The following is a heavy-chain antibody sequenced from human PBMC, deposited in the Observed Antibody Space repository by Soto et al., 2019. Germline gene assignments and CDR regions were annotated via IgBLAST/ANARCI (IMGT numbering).Heavy chain of an antibody. Sequence: QVQLVESGGGVVQPGKSLRLSCAASGFTLSSYGMHWVRQAPGTGLERVASTSYDGSRIYYTDSVKGRFTIARDVSKNTLYLEMNSMTTEDTALYYCAKDRDYGGSSPLYWGQGTLVTFCS. CDR2: TSYDGSRI. CDR1: GFTLSSYG. J-gene: IGHJ4*02. CDR3: AKDRDYGGSSPLY. V-gene: IGHV3-30*18. D-gene: IGHD4-17*01.